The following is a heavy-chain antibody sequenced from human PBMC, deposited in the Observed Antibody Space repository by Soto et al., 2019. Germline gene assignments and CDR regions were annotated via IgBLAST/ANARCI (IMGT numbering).Heavy chain of an antibody. CDR3: ARDYCSGGSCYDAHCDY. J-gene: IGHJ4*02. V-gene: IGHV1-18*01. D-gene: IGHD2-15*01. CDR1: GYTFTSYG. CDR2: ISAYNGNT. Sequence: QVQLVQSGAEVKKPGASVKVSCKASGYTFTSYGISWVRQAPGQGLEWMGWISAYNGNTNYAQKLQGRVTMTTDTSTSTVYMELRSLRSDDTAVYYCARDYCSGGSCYDAHCDYWGQGTLVTVSS.